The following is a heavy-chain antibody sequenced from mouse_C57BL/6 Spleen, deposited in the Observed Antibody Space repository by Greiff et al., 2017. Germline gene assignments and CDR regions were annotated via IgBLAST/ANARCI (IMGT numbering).Heavy chain of an antibody. CDR1: GYTFTRYG. CDR2: SDPRSGNT. CDR3: ARDGDGYPYYAMDY. V-gene: IGHV1-81*01. D-gene: IGHD2-3*01. Sequence: VQLQQSGAELARPGASVKLSCKASGYTFTRYGISWVKQRTGQGLEWIGESDPRSGNTYYNEKFKGKATLTADKSSSTAYMELRSLTSEDSAVYFCARDGDGYPYYAMDYWGQGTSVTVSS. J-gene: IGHJ4*01.